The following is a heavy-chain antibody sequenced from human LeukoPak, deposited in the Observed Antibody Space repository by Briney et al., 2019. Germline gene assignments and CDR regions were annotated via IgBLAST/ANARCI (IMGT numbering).Heavy chain of an antibody. D-gene: IGHD6-13*01. Sequence: SETLSLTCTVSGASISRYYWSWIRQPPGKGLEWIGEINHSGSTNYNPSLKSRVTISVDTSKNQFSLKLSSVTAADTAVYYCARGPSSSQYNWFDPWGQGTLVTVSS. V-gene: IGHV4-34*01. CDR1: GASISRYY. J-gene: IGHJ5*02. CDR2: INHSGST. CDR3: ARGPSSSQYNWFDP.